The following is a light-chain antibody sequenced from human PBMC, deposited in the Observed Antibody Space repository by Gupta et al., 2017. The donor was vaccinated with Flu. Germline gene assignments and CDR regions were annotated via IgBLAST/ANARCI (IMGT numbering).Light chain of an antibody. J-gene: IGLJ3*02. CDR1: SVVSKS. CDR3: HLWEGSGDKSVWV. Sequence: TAKITCGVTSVVSKSVHCYKHQPGQAPASVLYYDSLRPSGITEPSSGSTSANTATMIISRVAAGEEADDYCHLWEGSGDKSVWVFGGGTKLTVL. CDR2: YDS. V-gene: IGLV3-21*01.